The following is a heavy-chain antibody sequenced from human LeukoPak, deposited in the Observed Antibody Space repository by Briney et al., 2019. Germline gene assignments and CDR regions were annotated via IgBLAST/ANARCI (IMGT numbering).Heavy chain of an antibody. CDR2: IYHSGST. CDR3: ASLYDYAWGSYRYTYRVDY. V-gene: IGHV4-38-2*01. Sequence: SETLSLTCAVSGYSISSGYYWGWIRQPPGKGLEWIGSIYHSGSTYYNPSLKSRVTISVDTSKNQFSLKLSSVTAADTAVYYCASLYDYAWGSYRYTYRVDYWGQGTLVTVSS. D-gene: IGHD3-16*02. CDR1: GYSISSGYY. J-gene: IGHJ4*02.